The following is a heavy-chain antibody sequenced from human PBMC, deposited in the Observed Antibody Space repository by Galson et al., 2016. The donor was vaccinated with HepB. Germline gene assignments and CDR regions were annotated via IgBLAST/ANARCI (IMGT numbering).Heavy chain of an antibody. D-gene: IGHD3-3*01. CDR2: INPGDSDT. CDR1: GSIFTSYW. CDR3: ARRGSGYYTGEQY. Sequence: QSGAEVKQPGESLKISCKASGSIFTSYWIGWVRQLPGKGLEWMTIINPGDSDTRYSPSFQGQVTIQSDKSITTAYLQWSSLKASDTAMYYCARRGSGYYTGEQYWGQGTLVTVTS. V-gene: IGHV5-51*01. J-gene: IGHJ4*02.